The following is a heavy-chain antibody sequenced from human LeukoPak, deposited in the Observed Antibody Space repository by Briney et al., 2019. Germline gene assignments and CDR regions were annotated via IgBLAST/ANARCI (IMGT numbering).Heavy chain of an antibody. D-gene: IGHD6-19*01. V-gene: IGHV3-30*02. J-gene: IGHJ4*02. CDR2: IRYDGSNK. CDR3: AKDFYSGWFY. CDR1: GFTFSSYW. Sequence: GGSLRLSCAASGFTFSSYWMHWVRQAPGKGLEWVAFIRYDGSNKYYADSVKGRFTISRDNSRNTLYLQMNSLRAEDTAVYYCAKDFYSGWFYRGQGTLVTVSS.